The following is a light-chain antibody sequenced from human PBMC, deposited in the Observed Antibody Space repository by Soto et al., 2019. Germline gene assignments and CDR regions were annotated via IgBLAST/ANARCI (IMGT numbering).Light chain of an antibody. Sequence: EIVMTQAPATLSVSPGERATLSCSASQSISSNLALYQQKPGQAPRLLMFRTSSRATGFPARFSGSGSGTEFNLTISSLQSEDFGVYYCQQYNNWPRATFGGGTKVDIK. CDR2: RTS. J-gene: IGKJ4*01. CDR3: QQYNNWPRAT. CDR1: QSISSN. V-gene: IGKV3-15*01.